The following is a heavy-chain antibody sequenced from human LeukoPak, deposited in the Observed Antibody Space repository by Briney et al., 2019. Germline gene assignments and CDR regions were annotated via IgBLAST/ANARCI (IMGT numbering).Heavy chain of an antibody. V-gene: IGHV3-7*03. CDR2: IKQDGSEK. CDR3: ARDRIGRVTPDFDY. CDR1: GFTFSSYW. Sequence: PGGSLRLSCAASGFTFSSYWMSWVRQAPGKGLEWVANIKQDGSEKYYVDSVKGRFTISRDNAKNSLYLQMNSLRAEDTALYYCARDRIGRVTPDFDYWGQGTLVTVSS. J-gene: IGHJ4*02. D-gene: IGHD5-18*01.